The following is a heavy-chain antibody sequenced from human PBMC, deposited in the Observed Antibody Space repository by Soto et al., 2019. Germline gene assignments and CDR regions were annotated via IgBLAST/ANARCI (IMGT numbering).Heavy chain of an antibody. CDR1: GFTFSNYN. Sequence: GGSLRLSCAASGFTFSNYNMDWVRQAPGKGPEWVSSITAASDRKYYADSLKGRLTISRDNARNSLYLDMNSLRAEDTATYYCATRMHCTGTICPPNFQLWGQGILVTVSS. D-gene: IGHD2-8*02. CDR3: ATRMHCTGTICPPNFQL. V-gene: IGHV3-21*04. CDR2: ITAASDRK. J-gene: IGHJ1*01.